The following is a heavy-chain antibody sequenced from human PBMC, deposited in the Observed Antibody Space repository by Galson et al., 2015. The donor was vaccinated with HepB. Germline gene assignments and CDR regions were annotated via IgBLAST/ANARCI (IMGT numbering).Heavy chain of an antibody. V-gene: IGHV1-18*01. CDR3: ARAGLGYTAMVRFGWFDP. D-gene: IGHD5-18*01. J-gene: IGHJ5*02. Sequence: SVKVSCKASGYTFTNYGISWVRQAPGQGLEWMGWISPYNGNTNYAQKLQGRVTMTTDTSTSTAYMELRSLRSDDTAVYYCARAGLGYTAMVRFGWFDPWGQGTLVTVSS. CDR2: ISPYNGNT. CDR1: GYTFTNYG.